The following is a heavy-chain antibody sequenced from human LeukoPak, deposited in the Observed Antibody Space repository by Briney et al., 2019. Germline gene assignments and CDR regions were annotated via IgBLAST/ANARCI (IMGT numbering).Heavy chain of an antibody. CDR2: FYYSGSGNT. CDR1: GGSINSGDFY. V-gene: IGHV4-30-4*01. Sequence: SQTLSLTCTVSGGSINSGDFYWSWIRQPPGKGLEWIGCFYYSGSGNTFYNPSLKSRVTISVDTSKNQFSLKLSSVTAADTAVYYCARHVTRPYDAFDIWGQGTMVTVSS. J-gene: IGHJ3*02. CDR3: ARHVTRPYDAFDI.